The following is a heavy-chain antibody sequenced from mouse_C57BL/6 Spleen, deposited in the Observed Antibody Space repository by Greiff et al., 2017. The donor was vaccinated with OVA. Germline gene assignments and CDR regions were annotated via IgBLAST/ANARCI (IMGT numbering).Heavy chain of an antibody. Sequence: VQLVESGAELARPGASVKMSCKASGYTFTSYTMHWAKQRPGQGLEWIGYINPSSGYTKYNQKFKDKATLTADKSSSTAYMQLISLTSEDSAVYYCARFDYYGSSYPCDYGGQGTTLTVSS. CDR2: INPSSGYT. J-gene: IGHJ2*01. CDR3: ARFDYYGSSYPCDY. CDR1: GYTFTSYT. V-gene: IGHV1-4*01. D-gene: IGHD1-1*01.